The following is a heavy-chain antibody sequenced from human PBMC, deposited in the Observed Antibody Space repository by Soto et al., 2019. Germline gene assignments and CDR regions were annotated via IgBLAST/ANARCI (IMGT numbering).Heavy chain of an antibody. V-gene: IGHV1-69*06. CDR1: GGTFSSYA. J-gene: IGHJ5*02. D-gene: IGHD3-3*01. Sequence: SVKVSCKASGGTFSSYAISWVRQAPGQGLEWMGGIIPIFGTANCAQKFQGRVTITADKSTSTAYMELSSLRSEDTAVYYCARGPPLRAIFGVVIIRGWFDPWGQGTLVTVSS. CDR3: ARGPPLRAIFGVVIIRGWFDP. CDR2: IIPIFGTA.